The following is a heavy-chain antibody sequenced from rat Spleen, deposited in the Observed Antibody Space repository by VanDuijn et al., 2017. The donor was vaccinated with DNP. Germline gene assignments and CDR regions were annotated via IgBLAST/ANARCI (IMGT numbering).Heavy chain of an antibody. J-gene: IGHJ2*01. CDR3: ASHTYYGYDYFVY. CDR2: ISYDGGST. V-gene: IGHV5-22*01. Sequence: EVQLVESGGGLVQPGRSLKLSCAASGFTFSDYYMAWVRQAPTKGLECVAYISYDGGSTYYGDTVKGRFTISRDNAEGTLNLQMNSLRSEDPATYYCASHTYYGYDYFVYWGQGVMVTVSS. D-gene: IGHD1-9*01. CDR1: GFTFSDYY.